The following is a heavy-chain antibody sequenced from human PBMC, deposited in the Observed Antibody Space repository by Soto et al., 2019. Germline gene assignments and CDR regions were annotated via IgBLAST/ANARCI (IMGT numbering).Heavy chain of an antibody. D-gene: IGHD2-21*01. CDR3: ARQRKTVVNQAYCHX. J-gene: IGHJ4*02. CDR1: GESVISSSYY. V-gene: IGHV4-39*01. Sequence: DALSLAFIFSGESVISSSYYWGWIRQPPGKGLEWIGSIYYSGRTYYNPSFKSRVTISIDTSKNHFSLKLSSVTATETAVYYCARQRKTVVNQAYCHXWGQGARVTVSX. CDR2: IYYSGRT.